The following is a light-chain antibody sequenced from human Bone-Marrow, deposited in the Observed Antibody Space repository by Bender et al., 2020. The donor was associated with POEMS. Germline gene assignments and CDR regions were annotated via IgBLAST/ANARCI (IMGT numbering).Light chain of an antibody. Sequence: QSALTQPASVSGSPGQSISISCIGTSNDVGRYDLVSWYQQNPGKAPKLILYEDKKRPSGVSNRFSGSKSGTSASLAISDIQSEDEGDYYCSSWDDSLSGWVFGGGTKLTVL. V-gene: IGLV2-23*01. J-gene: IGLJ3*02. CDR2: EDK. CDR1: SNDVGRYDL. CDR3: SSWDDSLSGWV.